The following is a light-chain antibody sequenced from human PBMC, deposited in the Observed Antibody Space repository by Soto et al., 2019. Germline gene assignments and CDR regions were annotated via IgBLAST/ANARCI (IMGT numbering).Light chain of an antibody. V-gene: IGKV3D-15*01. Sequence: EIVLTQSPGTLSLSPGERATLPCRASQFVSSNLAWYQQKPGQAPRLLIYGASTRATGIPARFSGSGSGTEFTLTISNLQSEDFAVYFCQQYHNWPPITFGQGTRLEIK. J-gene: IGKJ5*01. CDR1: QFVSSN. CDR3: QQYHNWPPIT. CDR2: GAS.